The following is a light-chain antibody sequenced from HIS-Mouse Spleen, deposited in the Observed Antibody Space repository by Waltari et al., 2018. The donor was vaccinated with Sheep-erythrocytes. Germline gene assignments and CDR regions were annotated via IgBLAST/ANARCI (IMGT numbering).Light chain of an antibody. CDR3: CSYAGSYNHV. CDR1: SSDVGGYHY. V-gene: IGLV2-11*01. Sequence: QSALTQPASVSGSPGQSIPISCTGTSSDVGGYHYVSWYQQHPGKAPKLMIYDVSKRPSGVPDRFSGSKSGNTASLTISGLQAEDEADYYSCSYAGSYNHVFATGTKVTVL. J-gene: IGLJ1*01. CDR2: DVS.